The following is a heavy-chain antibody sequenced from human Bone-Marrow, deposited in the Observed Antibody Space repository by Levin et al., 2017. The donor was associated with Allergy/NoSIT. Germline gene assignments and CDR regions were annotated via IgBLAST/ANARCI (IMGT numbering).Heavy chain of an antibody. CDR1: GFTFSDYY. J-gene: IGHJ4*02. Sequence: GGSLRLSCAASGFTFSDYYMSWIRQAPGKGLEWVSYISSSGSTIYYADSVKGRFTISRDNAKNSLYLQMNSLRAEDTAVYYCAREGARTTVTTPAGYWGQGTLVTVSS. CDR3: AREGARTTVTTPAGY. CDR2: ISSSGSTI. D-gene: IGHD4-17*01. V-gene: IGHV3-11*01.